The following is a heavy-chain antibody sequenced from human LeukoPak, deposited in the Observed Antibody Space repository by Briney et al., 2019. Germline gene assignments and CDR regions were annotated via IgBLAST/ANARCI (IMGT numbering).Heavy chain of an antibody. J-gene: IGHJ5*02. Sequence: SETLSLTCTVSGGSVSSGSYYWSWIRQPPGKGLEWIGYIYYSGSTNYNPSLKSRVTISVDTSKNQFSLKLSSVTAADTAVYYCARGYCSSTSCYMFEVSPHLFDPRGQGTLVTVSS. D-gene: IGHD2-2*02. CDR2: IYYSGST. CDR3: ARGYCSSTSCYMFEVSPHLFDP. CDR1: GGSVSSGSYY. V-gene: IGHV4-61*01.